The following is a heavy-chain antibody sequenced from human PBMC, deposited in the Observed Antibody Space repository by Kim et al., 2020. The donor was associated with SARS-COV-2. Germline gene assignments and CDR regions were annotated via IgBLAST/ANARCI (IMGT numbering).Heavy chain of an antibody. CDR2: ISAYNGDA. J-gene: IGHJ3*02. CDR1: GYTFTSYG. D-gene: IGHD5-12*01. CDR3: FRYRGYSGADSSVI. Sequence: ASVKVSCKASGYTFTSYGINWVGQAPGQGVEWMGWISAYNGDANYEQKLQGRVTMTTDTSTSTVYMEVRSMRCDDAAVFLCFRYRGYSGADSSVIRCQG. V-gene: IGHV1-18*01.